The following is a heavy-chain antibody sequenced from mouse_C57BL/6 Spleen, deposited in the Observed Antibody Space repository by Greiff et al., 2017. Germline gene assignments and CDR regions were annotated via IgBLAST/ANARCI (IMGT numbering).Heavy chain of an antibody. Sequence: QVQLKQPGAELVKPGASVKLSCKASGYTFTSYWMHWVKQRPGRGLEWIGRIDPNSGGTKYNEKFKSKATLTVDKPSSTAYMQLSSLTSEDSAVYYCASRDTTVVAPYFDVWGTGTTVTVSS. CDR3: ASRDTTVVAPYFDV. CDR2: IDPNSGGT. V-gene: IGHV1-72*01. D-gene: IGHD1-1*01. J-gene: IGHJ1*03. CDR1: GYTFTSYW.